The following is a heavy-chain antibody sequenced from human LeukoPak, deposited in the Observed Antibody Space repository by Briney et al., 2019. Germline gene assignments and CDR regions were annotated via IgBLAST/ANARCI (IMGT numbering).Heavy chain of an antibody. Sequence: GGSLRLSCSASGFTFTDYSMSWVRQAPGKGLEWVSIISRVSTYIYYADSVKGRFTVSRDNAKSSLYLQMTSLRAEDTAVYFCAREGGDGDYYYYMDVWGKGTTVTVCS. J-gene: IGHJ6*03. CDR1: GFTFTDYS. V-gene: IGHV3-21*01. CDR3: AREGGDGDYYYYMDV. D-gene: IGHD2-21*02. CDR2: ISRVSTYI.